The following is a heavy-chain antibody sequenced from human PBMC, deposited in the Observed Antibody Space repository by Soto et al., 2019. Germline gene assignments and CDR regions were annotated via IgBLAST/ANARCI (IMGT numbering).Heavy chain of an antibody. J-gene: IGHJ4*02. CDR2: IIPILGIA. CDR3: ARDRDHGPTDY. V-gene: IGHV1-69*08. Sequence: QVQLVQSGAEVKKPGSSVKVSCKASGGTFSTYTISWVRQAPGQGLEWMGRIIPILGIANYAQKFQGRVTITADKSTSTAYMELSSLRSEDTAVYYCARDRDHGPTDYWGQGTLVTVSS. CDR1: GGTFSTYT.